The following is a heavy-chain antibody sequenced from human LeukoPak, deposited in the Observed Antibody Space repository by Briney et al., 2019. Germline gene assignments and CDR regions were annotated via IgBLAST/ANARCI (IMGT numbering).Heavy chain of an antibody. J-gene: IGHJ4*02. Sequence: PGGSLRLSCAASGFTFSTYAMSWVRQAPGKGLQWVSAISGSGGSTYYADSVEGRFTISRDNSKNTLSLQMNSLRAEDTAVYYCAKDTTWIQLWLNWGQGTLVTVSS. CDR3: AKDTTWIQLWLN. D-gene: IGHD5-18*01. CDR2: ISGSGGST. V-gene: IGHV3-23*01. CDR1: GFTFSTYA.